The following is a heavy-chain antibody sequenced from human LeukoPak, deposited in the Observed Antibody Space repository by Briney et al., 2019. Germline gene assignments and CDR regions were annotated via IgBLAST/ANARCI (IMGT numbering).Heavy chain of an antibody. CDR3: ARGSRDDYSLPFQWFDR. CDR2: IYYSGST. V-gene: IGHV4-30-4*08. D-gene: IGHD5-24*01. Sequence: SETLSLTCTVSGGSISSGDYYWSWIRQPPGKGLEWIGYIYYSGSTYYNPPLKSRVTISVDTSKNLFPLQLSAVTAADTAFYSCARGSRDDYSLPFQWFDRWRQGTLVTVSS. CDR1: GGSISSGDYY. J-gene: IGHJ5*02.